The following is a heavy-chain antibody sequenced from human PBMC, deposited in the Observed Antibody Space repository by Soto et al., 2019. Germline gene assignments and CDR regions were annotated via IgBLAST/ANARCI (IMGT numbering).Heavy chain of an antibody. J-gene: IGHJ4*02. CDR1: GGPFSSYT. CDR2: IVPITGMT. Sequence: QVQLVQSGAEVKKPGSSVRVSCTPSGGPFSSYTISWVRQAPGQGLEWMGRIVPITGMTRYAQKFQGRLTITAVTSTTTAYLELSSLTSEDSAVYFCSRGVASLVDSWGQGTQVTVSS. CDR3: SRGVASLVDS. D-gene: IGHD2-15*01. V-gene: IGHV1-69*02.